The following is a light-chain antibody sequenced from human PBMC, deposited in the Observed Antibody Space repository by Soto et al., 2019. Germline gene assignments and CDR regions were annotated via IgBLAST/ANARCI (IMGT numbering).Light chain of an antibody. V-gene: IGLV2-14*01. Sequence: QSALTQPASVSGSPGQSITISCTGTSSDVGVYNYVSWYQQHPDKAPKLMIYDVSNRPSGVSNRFSGSKSGNTASLTISGLQAEDEADYYCSSYTSSSTRVFGGGTKLTVL. CDR1: SSDVGVYNY. CDR2: DVS. J-gene: IGLJ2*01. CDR3: SSYTSSSTRV.